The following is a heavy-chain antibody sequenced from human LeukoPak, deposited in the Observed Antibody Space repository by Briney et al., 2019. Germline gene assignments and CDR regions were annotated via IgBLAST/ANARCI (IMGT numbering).Heavy chain of an antibody. CDR3: ARGVGYSYGWYNWFDP. V-gene: IGHV4-39*01. J-gene: IGHJ5*02. CDR2: IYYSGST. D-gene: IGHD5-18*01. CDR1: GGSISSSSYY. Sequence: PSETLSLTYTVSGGSISSSSYYWGWIRQPPGKGLEWIGSIYYSGSTYYNPSLKSRVTISVDTSKNQFSLKLSSVTAADTAVYYCARGVGYSYGWYNWFDPWGQGTLVTVSS.